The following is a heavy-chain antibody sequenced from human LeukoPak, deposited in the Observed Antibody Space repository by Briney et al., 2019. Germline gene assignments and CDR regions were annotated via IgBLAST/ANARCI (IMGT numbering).Heavy chain of an antibody. CDR2: ISSSSSYI. CDR1: GFTFSSYS. D-gene: IGHD3-16*02. J-gene: IGHJ4*02. Sequence: PGGSLRLSCAASGFTFSSYSMNWVRQAPGKGLEWVSSISSSSSYIYYADSVKGRFTISRDNAKNSLYLQMNSLRAEDTAVYYCAKFPLGPTPELSGYYFDYWGQGTLVTVSS. V-gene: IGHV3-21*04. CDR3: AKFPLGPTPELSGYYFDY.